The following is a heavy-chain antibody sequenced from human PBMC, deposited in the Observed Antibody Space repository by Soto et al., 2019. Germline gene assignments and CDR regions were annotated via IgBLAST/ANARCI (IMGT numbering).Heavy chain of an antibody. CDR1: GGRLSAYG. V-gene: IGHV1-69*01. Sequence: QEQLVQSGTEVKKPGSSVKVSCTASGGRLSAYGINWVRQAPGQGLEWMGVIIPSFGSEDYAQKCRDRVTISADEDTATVYLEVTRLRSDDTADYYCATGLASRLTGMKKFYYHAMDVWGQGNTVIVSS. CDR2: IIPSFGSE. CDR3: ATGLASRLTGMKKFYYHAMDV. J-gene: IGHJ6*02.